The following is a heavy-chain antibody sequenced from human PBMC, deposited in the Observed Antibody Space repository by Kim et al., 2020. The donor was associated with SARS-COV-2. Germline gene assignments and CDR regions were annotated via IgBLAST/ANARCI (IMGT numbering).Heavy chain of an antibody. CDR3: ARGSDNWKYLGGDYLDY. V-gene: IGHV3-30*03. Sequence: GGSLRLSCAASGFTFSSYGMHWVRQAPGKGLEWVAFISYDTINKYYGDSVQGRFTISRDNSKNTLYLQMNSLRPEDTAVYYCARGSDNWKYLGGDYLDYWGQGTLVTISS. D-gene: IGHD1-7*01. J-gene: IGHJ4*02. CDR1: GFTFSSYG. CDR2: ISYDTINK.